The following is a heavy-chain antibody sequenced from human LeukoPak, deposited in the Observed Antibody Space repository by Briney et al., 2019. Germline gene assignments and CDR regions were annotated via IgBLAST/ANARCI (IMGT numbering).Heavy chain of an antibody. CDR1: GGSTSRYI. CDR3: ARGADCYGFFDI. Sequence: PGTPSLSRALSGGSTSRYIWSCIRQPPGKGREWIGCIYSSGSTNYNPSLKSRVTISVDTSKNQFSLQVRSVTAADTAVYYCARGADCYGFFDIWGQGTMVSVSS. V-gene: IGHV4-59*01. D-gene: IGHD3/OR15-3a*01. CDR2: IYSSGST. J-gene: IGHJ3*02.